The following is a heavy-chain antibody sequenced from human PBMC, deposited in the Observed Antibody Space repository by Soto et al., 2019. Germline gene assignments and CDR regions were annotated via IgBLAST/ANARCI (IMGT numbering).Heavy chain of an antibody. CDR2: MNSNSGNT. Sequence: QVQLVQSGAEVKKPGASVKVSCKASGYTFTSYDINWVRQATGQGLEWMGWMNSNSGNTGYAQKFQGRVNMTRNTSISTAYMELSSLRYENTAVYYCAREYSSCGSKDWGQGTLVTVSS. J-gene: IGHJ4*02. CDR3: AREYSSCGSKD. CDR1: GYTFTSYD. V-gene: IGHV1-8*01. D-gene: IGHD6-19*01.